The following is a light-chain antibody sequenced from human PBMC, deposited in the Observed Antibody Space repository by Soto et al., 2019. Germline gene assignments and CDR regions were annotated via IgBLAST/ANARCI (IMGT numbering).Light chain of an antibody. Sequence: EIVLTQSPGTLSLSPGERATLSCRASQSVTSSYLAWYRQKPGQAPRLLIYDASRRATGIPDRFSGSGSGTDFTLTISRLEPEDFAVYYCQHYGSSPPYTFGQGTKLEIK. CDR2: DAS. CDR1: QSVTSSY. CDR3: QHYGSSPPYT. V-gene: IGKV3-20*01. J-gene: IGKJ2*01.